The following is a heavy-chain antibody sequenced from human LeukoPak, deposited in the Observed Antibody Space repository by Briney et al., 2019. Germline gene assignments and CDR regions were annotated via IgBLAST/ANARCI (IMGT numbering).Heavy chain of an antibody. V-gene: IGHV1-69*05. CDR3: ARGSDFWSGLHWFDP. Sequence: SVKVSCKASGGTFISYAISWVRQAPGQGLEWMEGIIPIFGTANYAQKFQGRVTITTDESTSTAYMELSSLRSEDTAVYYCARGSDFWSGLHWFDPWGQGTLVAVSS. CDR1: GGTFISYA. J-gene: IGHJ5*02. CDR2: IIPIFGTA. D-gene: IGHD3-3*01.